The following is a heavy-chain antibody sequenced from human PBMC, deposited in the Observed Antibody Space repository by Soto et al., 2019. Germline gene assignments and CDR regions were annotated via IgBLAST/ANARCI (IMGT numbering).Heavy chain of an antibody. CDR1: GYTFTGYY. V-gene: IGHV1-2*04. J-gene: IGHJ6*02. CDR3: ARFRLDFWSGYGCMDV. CDR2: INPNSGGT. D-gene: IGHD3-3*01. Sequence: ASVKVSCKASGYTFTGYYMHWVRQAPGQGLEWMGWINPNSGGTNYAQKFQGWVTMTRDTSISTAYMELSRLRSDDTAVYYCARFRLDFWSGYGCMDVWGQGTTVTVSS.